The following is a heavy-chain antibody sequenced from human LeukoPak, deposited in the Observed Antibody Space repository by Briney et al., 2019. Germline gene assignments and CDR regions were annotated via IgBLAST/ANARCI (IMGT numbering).Heavy chain of an antibody. CDR2: IYHSGST. CDR1: GGSISSSNW. D-gene: IGHD3-3*01. CDR3: ARLYYDFWSGPGGFDP. V-gene: IGHV4-4*02. Sequence: SGTLSLTCAVSGGSISSSNWWSWVRQPPGKGLEWIGEIYHSGSTNYNPSLKSRVTISVDKSKNQFSLKLSSVTAADTAVYYCARLYYDFWSGPGGFDPWGQGTLVTVSS. J-gene: IGHJ5*02.